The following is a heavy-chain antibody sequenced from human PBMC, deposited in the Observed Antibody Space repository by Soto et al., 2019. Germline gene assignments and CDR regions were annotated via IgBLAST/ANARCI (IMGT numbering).Heavy chain of an antibody. J-gene: IGHJ6*02. CDR2: IYSGGST. CDR3: AGTYYDFWSGYYSYYYGMDV. V-gene: IGHV3-53*01. CDR1: GFTVSSNY. D-gene: IGHD3-3*01. Sequence: EVQLVESGGGLIQPGGSLRLSCAASGFTVSSNYMSWVRQAPGKGLEWVSVIYSGGSTYYADSVKGRFTISRDNSKNTLYLQMNSLRAEDTAVYYCAGTYYDFWSGYYSYYYGMDVWGQGTTFTVSS.